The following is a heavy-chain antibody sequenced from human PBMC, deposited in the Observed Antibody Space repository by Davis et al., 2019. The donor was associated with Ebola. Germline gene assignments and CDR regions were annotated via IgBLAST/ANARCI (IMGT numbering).Heavy chain of an antibody. J-gene: IGHJ4*02. V-gene: IGHV3-21*04. CDR1: GFTFSSFE. CDR2: ISSSSSYI. Sequence: GESLKISCAASGFTFSSFEMHWVRQAPGKGLEWVSSISSSSSYIYYADSVKGRFTISRDNAKNSLYLQMNSLRAEDTAVYYCARGSGGPFDYWGQGTLVTVSS. CDR3: ARGSGGPFDY. D-gene: IGHD3-10*01.